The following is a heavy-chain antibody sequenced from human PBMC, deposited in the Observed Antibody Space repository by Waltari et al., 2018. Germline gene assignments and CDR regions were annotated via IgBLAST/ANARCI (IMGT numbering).Heavy chain of an antibody. D-gene: IGHD1-26*01. J-gene: IGHJ4*02. Sequence: QVQLVQSGAEVKKPGASVKVSCQASGYTFTGYYMHWVRQATGQGLEWMGRINPYGGGTNYAQNFQGRVTMTRDTSISTAYMELSSLRSEDTAVYYCARDLPSSGSYWGLDYWGQGTLVTVSS. CDR1: GYTFTGYY. V-gene: IGHV1-2*06. CDR2: INPYGGGT. CDR3: ARDLPSSGSYWGLDY.